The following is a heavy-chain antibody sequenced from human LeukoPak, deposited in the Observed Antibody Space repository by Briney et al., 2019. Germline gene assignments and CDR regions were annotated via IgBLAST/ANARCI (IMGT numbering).Heavy chain of an antibody. J-gene: IGHJ5*02. V-gene: IGHV3-23*01. CDR2: IFTHGDHT. CDR3: LKHSRVNSVQQAS. CDR1: GFTFSDYA. Sequence: PGGSLRLSCAATGFTFSDYAMSWVRQAPWKGLAWVSTIFTHGDHTWYADSVRGRFTISRDNSMNTLSLQMNNQRAEDTAFYDCLKHSRVNSVQQASWGQGTLVTVSS. D-gene: IGHD2-21*01.